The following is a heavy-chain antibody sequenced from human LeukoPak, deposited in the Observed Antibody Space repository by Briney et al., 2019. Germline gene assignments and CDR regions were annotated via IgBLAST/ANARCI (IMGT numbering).Heavy chain of an antibody. J-gene: IGHJ5*02. Sequence: SETLSLTCTVSGGSISSYYWSWVRQPPGKGLEWIGYIYYSGSTNYKPSLKSRVTISVDTSKNQFSLRLSSVTAADTAVYYCARGGYYGSGNDFRFDPWGQGTLVTVSS. V-gene: IGHV4-59*01. D-gene: IGHD3-10*01. CDR1: GGSISSYY. CDR3: ARGGYYGSGNDFRFDP. CDR2: IYYSGST.